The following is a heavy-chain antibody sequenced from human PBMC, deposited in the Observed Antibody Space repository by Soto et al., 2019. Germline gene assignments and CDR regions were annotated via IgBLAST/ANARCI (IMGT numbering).Heavy chain of an antibody. D-gene: IGHD6-19*01. CDR2: TYYRSNWRH. CDR1: GDSVSSNTAA. J-gene: IGHJ4*02. V-gene: IGHV6-1*01. Sequence: SQTLSLTCAISGDSVSSNTAAWNWIRSSPSRGLEWLGRTYYRSNWRHDYAVSVKSRITVNPDTSKNHFSLQLNSVTPDDTAVYYCERGVAGTGFDLWGRGTLVTVSS. CDR3: ERGVAGTGFDL.